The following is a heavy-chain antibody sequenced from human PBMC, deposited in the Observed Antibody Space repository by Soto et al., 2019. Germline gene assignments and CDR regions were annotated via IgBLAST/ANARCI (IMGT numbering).Heavy chain of an antibody. V-gene: IGHV4-34*01. CDR1: GGSFSGYY. Sequence: SETLSLTCAVYGGSFSGYYWSWIRQPPGKGLEWIGEINHSGSTNYNPSLKSRVTISVDTSKNQFSLKLSSVTAADTAVYYCARVQSSSWYRVGRVYFDYWGQGTLVTVSS. J-gene: IGHJ4*02. CDR3: ARVQSSSWYRVGRVYFDY. D-gene: IGHD6-13*01. CDR2: INHSGST.